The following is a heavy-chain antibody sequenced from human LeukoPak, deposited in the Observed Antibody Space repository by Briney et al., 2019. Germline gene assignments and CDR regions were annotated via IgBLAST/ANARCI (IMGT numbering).Heavy chain of an antibody. Sequence: SETLSLTCAVYGGSFSGYYWSRIRQPTGKGLEWIGEINQSGGTDYNPSLKSRVTLSVDTTQNHFSLKLRYVTAADTAVYYCARGGYGGAADWGQGTLVTVSS. V-gene: IGHV4-34*01. D-gene: IGHD1-1*01. CDR2: INQSGGT. CDR1: GGSFSGYY. CDR3: ARGGYGGAAD. J-gene: IGHJ4*02.